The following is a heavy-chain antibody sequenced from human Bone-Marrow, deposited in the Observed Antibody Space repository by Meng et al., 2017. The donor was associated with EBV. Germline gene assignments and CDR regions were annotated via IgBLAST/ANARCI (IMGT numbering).Heavy chain of an antibody. CDR1: GGSFSSSNYY. J-gene: IGHJ4*02. CDR2: INCSGTS. Sequence: LPLQDSGPALVKPSQTLSLSCAFSGGSFSSSNYYGGGVRRPPGEGLDWSGGINCSGTSYTTPALKCHVTISVDTSKNQFSLKMRSVTAAATAAYDCTRAHYSSSCLAPHFDFWGQGILVTVSS. CDR3: TRAHYSSSCLAPHFDF. V-gene: IGHV4-39*01. D-gene: IGHD6-13*01.